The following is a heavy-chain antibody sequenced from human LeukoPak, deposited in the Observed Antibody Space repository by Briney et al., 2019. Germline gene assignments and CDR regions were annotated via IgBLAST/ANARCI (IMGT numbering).Heavy chain of an antibody. V-gene: IGHV5-10-1*01. D-gene: IGHD3-10*02. Sequence: GESLKISCKGSGYSFSSYWISWVRQMPGKGLEWMGRMDPSDSYTNYSPSFQGHVTISTDKSISTAYLQWSSLKASDTAMYYCARTVRGVHFDSWGQGTLVTVSS. J-gene: IGHJ4*02. CDR2: MDPSDSYT. CDR3: ARTVRGVHFDS. CDR1: GYSFSSYW.